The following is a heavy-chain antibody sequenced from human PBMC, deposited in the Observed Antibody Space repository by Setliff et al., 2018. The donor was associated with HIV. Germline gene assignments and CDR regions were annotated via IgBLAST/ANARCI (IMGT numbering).Heavy chain of an antibody. CDR2: IYYIGST. Sequence: SETLSLTCTVSGGSISSSSYYWGWIRQPPGKGPELIGAIYYIGSTSYNPSLKSRVTISVDASNNQFSLELRSMTAADTAVYYCARENGDCSGGACYFMLDSWGQGTRVTVSS. J-gene: IGHJ4*02. D-gene: IGHD2-15*01. CDR3: ARENGDCSGGACYFMLDS. V-gene: IGHV4-39*07. CDR1: GGSISSSSYY.